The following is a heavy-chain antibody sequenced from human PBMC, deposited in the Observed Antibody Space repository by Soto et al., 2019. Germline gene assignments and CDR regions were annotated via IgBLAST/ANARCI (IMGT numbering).Heavy chain of an antibody. D-gene: IGHD2-2*01. J-gene: IGHJ6*02. CDR1: GYTFTGYY. Sequence: ASVKVSCKASGYTFTGYYMHWVRQAPGPGLEWMGWINPNSGGTNYAQKFQGRVTMTRDTSISTAYMELSRLRSDDTAVYYCARAVYCTTANCWDDFHYYNIDVWGQGTAVTVSS. CDR2: INPNSGGT. CDR3: ARAVYCTTANCWDDFHYYNIDV. V-gene: IGHV1-2*02.